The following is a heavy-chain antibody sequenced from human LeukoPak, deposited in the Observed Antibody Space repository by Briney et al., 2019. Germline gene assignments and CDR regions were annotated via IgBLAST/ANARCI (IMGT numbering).Heavy chain of an antibody. CDR2: IKEDGSDK. CDR3: ARSRDDFDY. V-gene: IGHV3-7*01. J-gene: IGHJ4*02. CDR1: GFTFSNYW. Sequence: GGSLRLSCAASGFTFSNYWMNWVRQAPGKGLEWVANIKEDGSDKYYADSVKGRFTISRDNSKNTLYLQMNSLRAEDTAVYYCARSRDDFDYWGQGTLVTVSS. D-gene: IGHD5-24*01.